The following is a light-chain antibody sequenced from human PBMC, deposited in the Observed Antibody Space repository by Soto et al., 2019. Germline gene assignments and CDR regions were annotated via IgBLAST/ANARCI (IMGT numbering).Light chain of an antibody. CDR3: RSYTTIKTVV. CDR1: SSDIGTYTY. J-gene: IGLJ2*01. CDR2: EVS. V-gene: IGLV2-14*01. Sequence: QSALTQPASVSGSPGQSITISCTGTSSDIGTYTYVSWFQHHPGKAPKLIIFEVSNRPSGTSDRFSGFKSANTAYLTISGVQPEDEADYHCRSYTTIKTVVFGGGTKLTVL.